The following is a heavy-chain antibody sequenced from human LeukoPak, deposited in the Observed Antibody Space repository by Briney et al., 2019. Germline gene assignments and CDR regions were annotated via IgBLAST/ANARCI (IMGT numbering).Heavy chain of an antibody. CDR3: ARLGVTIFGVVYNWFDP. J-gene: IGHJ5*02. V-gene: IGHV4-34*01. CDR2: INHSGST. Sequence: PSETLSLTCAVYGGSFSGYYWSWIRQPPGKGLEWIGEINHSGSTNYNPSLKSRVTISVDTSKNQFSLKLSSVTAADTAVYYCARLGVTIFGVVYNWFDPWGQGTLVTVSP. D-gene: IGHD3-3*01. CDR1: GGSFSGYY.